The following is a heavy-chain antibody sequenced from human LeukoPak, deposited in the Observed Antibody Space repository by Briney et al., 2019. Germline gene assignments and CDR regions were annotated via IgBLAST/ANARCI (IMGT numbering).Heavy chain of an antibody. D-gene: IGHD6-13*01. J-gene: IGHJ4*02. V-gene: IGHV3-7*01. CDR1: GFTFSSYW. Sequence: GGSLRLSCAAAGFTFSSYWMSWVRQAPGKGLEWVANIKQDGSEKYYVHSVKGRFTISRDNAKNSLYLQMNSLRAEDTAVYYCARDIAAGSRPFDYWGQGTLVTVSS. CDR2: IKQDGSEK. CDR3: ARDIAAGSRPFDY.